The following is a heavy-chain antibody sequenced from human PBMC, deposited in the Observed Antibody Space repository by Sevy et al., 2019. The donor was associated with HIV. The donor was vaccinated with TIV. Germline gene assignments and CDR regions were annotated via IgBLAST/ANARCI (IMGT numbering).Heavy chain of an antibody. D-gene: IGHD3-22*01. Sequence: LSLTCTVSGGSISSGGYYWSWIRQHPGKGLEWIGYIYYSGSTYYNPSLKSRVTISVDTSKNQFSLKLSSMTAADTAVYYCARDRFTHYYDSSGYRTGYFDYWGQGTLVTVSS. CDR3: ARDRFTHYYDSSGYRTGYFDY. V-gene: IGHV4-31*03. CDR1: GGSISSGGYY. J-gene: IGHJ4*02. CDR2: IYYSGST.